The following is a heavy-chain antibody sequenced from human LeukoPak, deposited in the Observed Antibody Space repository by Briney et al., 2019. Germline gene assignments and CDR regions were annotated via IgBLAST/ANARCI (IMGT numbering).Heavy chain of an antibody. V-gene: IGHV1-2*02. Sequence: ASVKVPCKTSGYTFVTKPISWVRQAPGQGLEWMGWINPNSGGSNYAQKFQGRVTMTRDTSISTAYMELSRLRSDDTAVYYCARDWTGDNGSYWGQGTLVTVSS. CDR1: GYTFVTKP. CDR3: ARDWTGDNGSY. CDR2: INPNSGGS. J-gene: IGHJ4*02. D-gene: IGHD3/OR15-3a*01.